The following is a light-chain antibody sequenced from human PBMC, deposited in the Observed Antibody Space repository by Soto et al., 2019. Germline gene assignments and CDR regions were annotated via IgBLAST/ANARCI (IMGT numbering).Light chain of an antibody. Sequence: QSVLTQPASVSGSPGQSITISCTGTSSDVGGYNYVSWYQHYPGKAPKLMIYDVSNRPSGVSNRFSGSKSGNTASLTISGLQAEDEADYYCSSYTSSSTLEVFGTGTKVTVL. CDR1: SSDVGGYNY. V-gene: IGLV2-14*03. J-gene: IGLJ1*01. CDR3: SSYTSSSTLEV. CDR2: DVS.